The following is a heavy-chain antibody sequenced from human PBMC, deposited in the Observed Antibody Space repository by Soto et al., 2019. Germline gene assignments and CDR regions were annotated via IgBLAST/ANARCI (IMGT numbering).Heavy chain of an antibody. Sequence: SVKVSCKASGGTFSSHAISWVRQAPGQGLEWMGGIIPFFKATNYAQKFQGRVTITADDSTSTAYMDLYSLRSEGTAVYYCARDVPLNYYDGTYSYYAMDVWGQGTTVTVSS. D-gene: IGHD3-16*01. CDR2: IIPFFKAT. CDR1: GGTFSSHA. V-gene: IGHV1-69*13. J-gene: IGHJ6*02. CDR3: ARDVPLNYYDGTYSYYAMDV.